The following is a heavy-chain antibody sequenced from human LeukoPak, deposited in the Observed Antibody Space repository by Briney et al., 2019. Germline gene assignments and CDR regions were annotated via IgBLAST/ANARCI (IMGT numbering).Heavy chain of an antibody. CDR2: IKSKTDGGTT. V-gene: IGHV3-15*01. J-gene: IGHJ3*02. CDR1: GFTFSNAW. CDR3: TAGDVPRLGAFDI. Sequence: PGGSLRLSCAASGFTFSNAWMSWVRQAPGKGLEWVGRIKSKTDGGTTDYAAPVKGRFTISRDDSKNTLYLQMNSLKTEDTAVYYCTAGDVPRLGAFDIWGQGTMVTVSS.